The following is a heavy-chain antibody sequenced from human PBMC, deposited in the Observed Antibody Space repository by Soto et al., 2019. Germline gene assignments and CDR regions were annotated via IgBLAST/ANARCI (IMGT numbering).Heavy chain of an antibody. D-gene: IGHD6-13*01. Sequence: PGGSLRLSCAASGFTFSSYSMNWVRQAPGKGLEWVSYISSSSSTIYYADSVKGRFTISRDNAKNSLYLQMNSLRAEDTAVYYCTGEEAAGTLFGLWGQGTMVTVSA. CDR1: GFTFSSYS. J-gene: IGHJ4*01. CDR3: TGEEAAGTLFGL. V-gene: IGHV3-48*01. CDR2: ISSSSSTI.